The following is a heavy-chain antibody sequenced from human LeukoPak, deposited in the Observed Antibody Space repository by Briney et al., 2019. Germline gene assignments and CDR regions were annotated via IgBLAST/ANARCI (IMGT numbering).Heavy chain of an antibody. CDR2: ITGGGEST. V-gene: IGHV3-23*01. CDR1: GFSFSSYA. J-gene: IGHJ4*02. D-gene: IGHD1-26*01. CDR3: AKGRGVGATYYGPDY. Sequence: PGGSLRLSCAASGFSFSSYALSWVRQAPGKGLEWVSVITGGGESTYYADSVKGRFTISRDKTKNTLYLQMTSLRAEDTAVYYCAKGRGVGATYYGPDYWGQGTLVTVSS.